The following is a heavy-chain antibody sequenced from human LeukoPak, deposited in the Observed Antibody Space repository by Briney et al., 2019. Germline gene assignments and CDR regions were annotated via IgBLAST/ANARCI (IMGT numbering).Heavy chain of an antibody. V-gene: IGHV3-64D*09. D-gene: IGHD3-3*01. Sequence: LSGGSLRLSCSASGFTFSTYAMHWVRQAPGKGLEYVSAISSNGGGTYYADSVKGRFTISRDNSKNTLFLQMSSLRAEDTAVYYCVKERTFFGVVMDIWGQGTMVTVSS. CDR1: GFTFSTYA. J-gene: IGHJ3*02. CDR2: ISSNGGGT. CDR3: VKERTFFGVVMDI.